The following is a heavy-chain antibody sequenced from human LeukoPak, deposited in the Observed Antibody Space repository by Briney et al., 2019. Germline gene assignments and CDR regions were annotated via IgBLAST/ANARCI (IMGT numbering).Heavy chain of an antibody. CDR1: GFTFSSYA. J-gene: IGHJ4*02. CDR3: ARVYIGVAGLPTHFDY. Sequence: PGGSLRLSCAASGFTFSSYAMNWVRQAPGKGLEWVSSISSGSSYIYYADSVKGRFTISRDNAKNSLYLQMNSLRAEGTAVYYCARVYIGVAGLPTHFDYWGQGTLVTVSS. D-gene: IGHD6-19*01. V-gene: IGHV3-21*01. CDR2: ISSGSSYI.